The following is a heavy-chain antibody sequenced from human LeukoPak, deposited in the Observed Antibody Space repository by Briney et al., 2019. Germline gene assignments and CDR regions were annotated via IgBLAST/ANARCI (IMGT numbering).Heavy chain of an antibody. Sequence: SETLSLTCAVYGGSFSGYYWSWIRQPPGKGLEWIGEINHSGSTNYNPSLKSRVTISVDTSKNQFSLKLSSVTAADTAVYYCARVGSPYSSSWYQGPFDYWGQGTLVTVSS. CDR3: ARVGSPYSSSWYQGPFDY. CDR1: GGSFSGYY. J-gene: IGHJ4*02. D-gene: IGHD6-13*01. V-gene: IGHV4-34*01. CDR2: INHSGST.